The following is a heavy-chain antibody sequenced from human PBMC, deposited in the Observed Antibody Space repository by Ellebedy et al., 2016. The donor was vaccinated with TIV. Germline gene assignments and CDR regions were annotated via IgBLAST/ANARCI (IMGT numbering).Heavy chain of an antibody. D-gene: IGHD2-21*02. CDR3: ARDGAAYCGGDCQYPFDY. J-gene: IGHJ4*02. CDR2: IKQDGSEK. V-gene: IGHV3-7*03. Sequence: PGGSLRLSCAASGFTFTTYWMSWVRQAPGKGLEWVANIKQDGSEKYYVDSVKGRFTISRDNAKNSLYLQMNSLRAEDTAVYYCARDGAAYCGGDCQYPFDYWGQGTLVTVSS. CDR1: GFTFTTYW.